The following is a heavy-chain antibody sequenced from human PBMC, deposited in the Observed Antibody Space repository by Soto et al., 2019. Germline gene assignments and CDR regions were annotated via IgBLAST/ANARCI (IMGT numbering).Heavy chain of an antibody. J-gene: IGHJ4*02. Sequence: APVKVSCKASGYTFTSHYMHWVRQAPGQGLEWMGIINPSGGSTTYAQKFQGRVTMTRDTSTSTVYMELSSLRSEDTAVYYCARDQVAGTYYFDYWGQGTLVTVSS. CDR1: GYTFTSHY. V-gene: IGHV1-46*01. CDR2: INPSGGST. D-gene: IGHD2-15*01. CDR3: ARDQVAGTYYFDY.